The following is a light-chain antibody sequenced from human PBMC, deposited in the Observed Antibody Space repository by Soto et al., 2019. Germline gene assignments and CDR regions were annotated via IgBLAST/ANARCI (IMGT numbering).Light chain of an antibody. CDR2: ASS. CDR1: QSINSY. Sequence: DIQMTQSPSSLSASVGDRVTITCRASQSINSYLNWYQQKPGKAPRLLIYASSSLQSGVPSRFSGSGSGTDFTLTISSLQPEYFATYYCQQSYSTPLTCGQVTKVDIK. J-gene: IGKJ1*01. CDR3: QQSYSTPLT. V-gene: IGKV1-39*01.